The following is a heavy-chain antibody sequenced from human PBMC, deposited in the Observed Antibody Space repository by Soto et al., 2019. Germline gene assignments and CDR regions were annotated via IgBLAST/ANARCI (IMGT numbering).Heavy chain of an antibody. D-gene: IGHD5-12*01. CDR2: INPSDSDT. V-gene: IGHV5-51*01. CDR1: GCTFTHNW. Sequence: PGESLTISCTCAGCTFTHNWIAWVRQMPGKGLERMGIINPSDSDTRYSPSFQGQVTISADKAISTAYLQWSSLKASDTAMYYCARGSGYHNYWGQGTLVTVSS. CDR3: ARGSGYHNY. J-gene: IGHJ4*02.